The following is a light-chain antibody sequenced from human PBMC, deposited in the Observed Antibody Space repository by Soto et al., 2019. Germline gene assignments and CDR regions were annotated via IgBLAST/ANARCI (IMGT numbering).Light chain of an antibody. J-gene: IGKJ2*01. CDR1: QRVSSSY. V-gene: IGKV3-20*01. CDR2: DAS. CDR3: QQYGSSPYT. Sequence: EIVLTQSPGTLSLSPGEIATPSCRASQRVSSSYLAWYQQKPGQAPRLLIYDASSRATGIPDRFSGSGSGTDFTLTISRLEPEDFAVYFCQQYGSSPYTFGQGTKLEIK.